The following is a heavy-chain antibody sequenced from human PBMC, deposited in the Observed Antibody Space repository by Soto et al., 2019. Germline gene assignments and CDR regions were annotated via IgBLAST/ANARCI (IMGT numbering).Heavy chain of an antibody. D-gene: IGHD3-16*01. CDR2: ISYDGSNK. Sequence: GGSLRLSCAASGFTFSSYAMQWVRQAPGKGLEWVAVISYDGSNKYYADSVKGRFTISRDNSKNTLYLQMNSLRAEDTAVYYCARAYEGDYFDYWGQGTLVTVSS. V-gene: IGHV3-30-3*01. J-gene: IGHJ4*02. CDR1: GFTFSSYA. CDR3: ARAYEGDYFDY.